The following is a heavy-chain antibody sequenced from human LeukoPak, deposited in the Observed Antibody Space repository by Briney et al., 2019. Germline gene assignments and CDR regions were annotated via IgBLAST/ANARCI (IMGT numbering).Heavy chain of an antibody. V-gene: IGHV3-21*01. CDR2: ISNSSSYI. J-gene: IGHJ4*02. Sequence: GGSLRLSCLTSGFTLSTNAMSWVRQAPGKGLEWVSSISNSSSYIYYADSVKGRFTISRDNAKNSLYLQMNSLRAEDTAVYYCARAGYSGYAEGLDYWGQGTLVTVSS. CDR3: ARAGYSGYAEGLDY. D-gene: IGHD5-12*01. CDR1: GFTLSTNA.